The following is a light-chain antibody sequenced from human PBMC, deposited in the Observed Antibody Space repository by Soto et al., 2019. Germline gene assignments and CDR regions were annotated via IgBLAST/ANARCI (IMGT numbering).Light chain of an antibody. CDR3: QQYEMYSPWT. V-gene: IGKV1-5*03. CDR2: KAT. J-gene: IGKJ1*01. CDR1: QRIDTW. Sequence: DIQMTQSPSILSASVGDRVTITCRASQRIDTWLAWYQQKPGTAPKLLIYKATILQSGVPSRFSGSGSGTEFTLAISSLEPDDFATYYCQQYEMYSPWTFGQGTKVDIK.